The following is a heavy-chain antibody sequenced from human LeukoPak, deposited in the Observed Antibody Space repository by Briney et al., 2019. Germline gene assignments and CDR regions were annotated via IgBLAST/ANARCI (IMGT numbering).Heavy chain of an antibody. D-gene: IGHD6-19*01. CDR3: ARVLHTSAFSFDF. V-gene: IGHV3-33*01. CDR1: GFTFSSSG. Sequence: GGSLRLSCAASGFTFSSSGMHWVRQAPGRGLEWVAIIWYDGSNKYYADSVKGRFTISRGNSKNTLYLQMNSLTAGDTAVYYCARVLHTSAFSFDFWGQGSLVTVSS. J-gene: IGHJ4*02. CDR2: IWYDGSNK.